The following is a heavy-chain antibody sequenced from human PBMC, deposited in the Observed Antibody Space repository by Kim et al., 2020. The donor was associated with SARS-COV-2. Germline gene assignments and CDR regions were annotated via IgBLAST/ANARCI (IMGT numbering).Heavy chain of an antibody. V-gene: IGHV3-33*06. J-gene: IGHJ4*02. D-gene: IGHD4-17*01. CDR3: AKDRADYGDYQYYFDY. Sequence: SVKGRFTISRDNSKNTLYLQMNSLRAEDTAVYYCAKDRADYGDYQYYFDYWGQGTLVTVSS.